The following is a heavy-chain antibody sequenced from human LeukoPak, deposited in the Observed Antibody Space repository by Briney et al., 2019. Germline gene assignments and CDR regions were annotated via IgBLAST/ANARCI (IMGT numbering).Heavy chain of an antibody. CDR3: AKEWYDLRWFGELFYFDY. CDR1: GFTFSSYA. V-gene: IGHV3-23*01. CDR2: ISGSGGST. J-gene: IGHJ4*02. Sequence: PGGSLRLSCAASGFTFSSYAMTWVRQPPGKGLEWVSAISGSGGSTYYADSVKGRFTISRDNSKNTLYLQMNSLRAEDTAVYYCAKEWYDLRWFGELFYFDYWGQGTLVTVSS. D-gene: IGHD3-10*01.